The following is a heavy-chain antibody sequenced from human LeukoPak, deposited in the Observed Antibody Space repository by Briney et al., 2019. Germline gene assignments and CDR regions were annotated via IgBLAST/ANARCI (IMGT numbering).Heavy chain of an antibody. CDR3: AKSGFGPESDAFDI. J-gene: IGHJ3*02. D-gene: IGHD3-10*01. CDR2: ISSSSSYI. CDR1: GFTFSSYS. Sequence: PGGSLRLSCAASGFTFSSYSMNWVRQAPGKGLEWVSSISSSSSYIYYADSVKGRFTISRDNAKNTLYLQMNSLRAEDTAVYYCAKSGFGPESDAFDIWGQGTMVTVSS. V-gene: IGHV3-21*04.